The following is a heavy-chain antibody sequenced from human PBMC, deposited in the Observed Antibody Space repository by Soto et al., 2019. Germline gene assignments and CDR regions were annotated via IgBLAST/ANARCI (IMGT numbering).Heavy chain of an antibody. CDR3: ARSIRGPRRFNGMDV. CDR1: GFSLTSPGMC. D-gene: IGHD1-20*01. CDR2: IERDDDDK. V-gene: IGHV2-70*13. Sequence: SGPTLVNPTETLTLTCTFSGFSLTSPGMCVSWIRQSPGKALEWLALIERDDDDKYYSTSLKARLTISKDTRKNQVVLTMANMEPADTATYYCARSIRGPRRFNGMDVWGQGTTVTVSS. J-gene: IGHJ6*02.